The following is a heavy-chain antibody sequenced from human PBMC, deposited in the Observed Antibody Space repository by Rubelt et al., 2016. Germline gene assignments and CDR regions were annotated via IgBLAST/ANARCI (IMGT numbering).Heavy chain of an antibody. D-gene: IGHD1-1*01. Sequence: SGAEVKKPGASVKVSCKVSGYTLTELSMHWVRQAPGTGLEWMGGFDPEDGETIYAQKFQGRVTMTEDTSTDTAYMELSSLRSDDTAVYFCARDQLALYAFDIWGQGTMVTVSS. V-gene: IGHV1-24*01. CDR1: GYTLTELS. CDR3: ARDQLALYAFDI. CDR2: FDPEDGET. J-gene: IGHJ3*02.